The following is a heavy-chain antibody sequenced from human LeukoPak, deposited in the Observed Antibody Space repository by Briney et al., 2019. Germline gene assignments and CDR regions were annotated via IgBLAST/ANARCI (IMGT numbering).Heavy chain of an antibody. CDR3: AKDFHSSGYYYMGY. CDR2: ISGSGGST. V-gene: IGHV3-23*01. Sequence: GGSLRLSCAASGFTFSSYAMSWVRQAPGKGLEWVSAISGSGGSTYYADSVKGRFTISRDNSKNTLHLQMNSLRAEDTAVYYCAKDFHSSGYYYMGYWGQGTLVTVSS. J-gene: IGHJ4*01. CDR1: GFTFSSYA. D-gene: IGHD3-22*01.